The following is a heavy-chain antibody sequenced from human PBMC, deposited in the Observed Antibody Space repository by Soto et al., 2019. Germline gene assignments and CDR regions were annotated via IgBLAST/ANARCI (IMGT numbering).Heavy chain of an antibody. V-gene: IGHV4-34*01. J-gene: IGHJ5*02. Sequence: SETLSLTCAVYGGSFSGYYWSWIRQPPGKGLEWIGEINHSGSTNYNPSLKSRVTISVDTSKNQFSLKLGSVTAADTAVYYCARGRLLVVATPNNWFDPWGQGTLVTVSS. CDR1: GGSFSGYY. D-gene: IGHD2-15*01. CDR2: INHSGST. CDR3: ARGRLLVVATPNNWFDP.